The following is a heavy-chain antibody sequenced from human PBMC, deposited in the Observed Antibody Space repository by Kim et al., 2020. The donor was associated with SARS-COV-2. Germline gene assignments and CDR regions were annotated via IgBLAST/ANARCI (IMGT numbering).Heavy chain of an antibody. J-gene: IGHJ6*02. CDR3: ARDQKRPFGWPHRELRGVNTPYGMDV. CDR2: INHSGST. D-gene: IGHD3-10*01. CDR1: GGSFSGYY. V-gene: IGHV4-34*01. Sequence: SETLSLTCAVYGGSFSGYYWSWIRQPPGKGLEWIGEINHSGSTNYNPSLKSRVTISVDTSKNQFSLKLSSVTAADTAVYYCARDQKRPFGWPHRELRGVNTPYGMDVWGQGTTVTVSS.